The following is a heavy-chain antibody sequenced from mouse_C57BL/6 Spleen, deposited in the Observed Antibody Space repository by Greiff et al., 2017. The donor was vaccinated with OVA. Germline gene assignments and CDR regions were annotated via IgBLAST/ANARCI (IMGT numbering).Heavy chain of an antibody. CDR3: ARGTTVVALDY. J-gene: IGHJ2*01. V-gene: IGHV1-81*01. CDR2: IYPRSGNT. CDR1: GYTFTSYG. Sequence: QVQLQQSGAELARPGASVKLSCKASGYTFTSYGIGWVKQRTGQGLEWIGEIYPRSGNTYYNEKFKGKATLTADKSSSTAYMELRSLTSEDSAVYFCARGTTVVALDYWGQGTTLTVSS. D-gene: IGHD1-1*01.